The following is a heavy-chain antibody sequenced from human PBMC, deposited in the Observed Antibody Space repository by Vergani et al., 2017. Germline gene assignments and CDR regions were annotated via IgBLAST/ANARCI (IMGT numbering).Heavy chain of an antibody. J-gene: IGHJ6*02. Sequence: QVQLQESGPGLVKPSETLSLTCAVSGYSISSGYYWGWIRPPPGKGLEWIGSIYHSGSTYYNPSLKSRVTISVDTSKNQFSLKLSSVTAADTAVYYCARGSHYYYYGMDVWGQGTTVTVSS. CDR3: ARGSHYYYYGMDV. V-gene: IGHV4-38-2*01. CDR1: GYSISSGYY. CDR2: IYHSGST.